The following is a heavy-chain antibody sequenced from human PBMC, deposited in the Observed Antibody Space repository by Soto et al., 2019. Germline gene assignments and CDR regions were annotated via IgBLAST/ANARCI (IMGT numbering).Heavy chain of an antibody. D-gene: IGHD5-12*01. CDR1: GGTFSNFI. Sequence: QVQLVQSGAEVKKPGSSVRVSCKASGGTFSNFILTWVRQAPGQGLEWMGRIIPILGTITYAQKFQGRVTITADNTSSTAYMELGSLRSEDTAVYYCARGAYDPPYYYFYMDVWGKGTTVTVSS. CDR3: ARGAYDPPYYYFYMDV. V-gene: IGHV1-69*08. J-gene: IGHJ6*03. CDR2: IIPILGTI.